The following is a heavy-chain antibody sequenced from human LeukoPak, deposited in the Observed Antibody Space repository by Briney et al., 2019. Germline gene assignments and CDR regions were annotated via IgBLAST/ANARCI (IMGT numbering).Heavy chain of an antibody. CDR2: IYYSGST. J-gene: IGHJ3*02. CDR3: ARATSSWSQHAFDI. D-gene: IGHD6-13*01. Sequence: PSETLSLTCTVSGGSISSYHWSWLRQPPGKGLKWIGYIYYSGSTNYHPALKSRVTISVDTSKNQFSLKLSSVPAADTAVYYCARATSSWSQHAFDIWGQETMVTVSS. CDR1: GGSISSYH. V-gene: IGHV4-59*01.